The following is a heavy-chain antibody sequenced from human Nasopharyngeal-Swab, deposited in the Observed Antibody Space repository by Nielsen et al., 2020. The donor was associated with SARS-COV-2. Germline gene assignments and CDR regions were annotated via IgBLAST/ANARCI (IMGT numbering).Heavy chain of an antibody. CDR2: ISAYNGNT. J-gene: IGHJ6*02. Sequence: ASVKVPCKASGYTFTSYGISWVRQAPGQGLEWMGWISAYNGNTNYAQKLQGRVTMTTDTSTSTAYMELRSLRSDDTAVYYCARDLVDGDYAHYYYYGMDVWGQGTTVTVSS. CDR3: ARDLVDGDYAHYYYYGMDV. D-gene: IGHD4-17*01. V-gene: IGHV1-18*01. CDR1: GYTFTSYG.